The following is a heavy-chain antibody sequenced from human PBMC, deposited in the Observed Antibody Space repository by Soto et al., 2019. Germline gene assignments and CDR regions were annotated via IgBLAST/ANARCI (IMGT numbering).Heavy chain of an antibody. V-gene: IGHV4-39*01. CDR1: GGSISSSSYY. CDR3: ARHPRANLGVRGVITNFDY. D-gene: IGHD3-10*01. Sequence: QLQLQESGPGLVKPSETLSLTCTVSGGSISSSSYYWGWIRQPPGKGLEWIGSIYYSGSTYYNPSLKSRVTISVDTSKNQFSLKLSSVTAADTAVYYCARHPRANLGVRGVITNFDYWGQGTLVTVSS. J-gene: IGHJ4*02. CDR2: IYYSGST.